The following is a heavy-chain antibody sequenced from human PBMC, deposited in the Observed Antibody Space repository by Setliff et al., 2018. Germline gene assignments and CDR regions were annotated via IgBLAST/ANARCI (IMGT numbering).Heavy chain of an antibody. V-gene: IGHV4-38-2*02. D-gene: IGHD1-26*01. CDR3: ARGARIVGATPLPVNWFDP. CDR2: IYHSGNT. J-gene: IGHJ5*02. Sequence: SETLSLTCNVSGDSISSTYHWGWIRQSPGKGLEWIGTIYHSGNTYYNPSLNSRLTISVDTSKNQFSLRLTSVTAADTAIYYCARGARIVGATPLPVNWFDPWGQGTLVTVSS. CDR1: GDSISSTYH.